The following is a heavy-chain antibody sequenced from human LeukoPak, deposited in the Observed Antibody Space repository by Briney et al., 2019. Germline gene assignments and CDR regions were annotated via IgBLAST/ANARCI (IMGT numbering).Heavy chain of an antibody. CDR1: GGSISSYY. CDR3: ARTSTESYTVPAAMPDYYFDY. CDR2: IYTSGST. J-gene: IGHJ4*02. D-gene: IGHD2-2*01. V-gene: IGHV4-4*07. Sequence: MTSETLSLTCTVSGGSISSYYWSWIRQPAGKGLEWIGRIYTSGSTNYNPSLKSRVTMSVDTSKDQFSLKLSSVTAADTAVYYCARTSTESYTVPAAMPDYYFDYWGQGTLVTVSS.